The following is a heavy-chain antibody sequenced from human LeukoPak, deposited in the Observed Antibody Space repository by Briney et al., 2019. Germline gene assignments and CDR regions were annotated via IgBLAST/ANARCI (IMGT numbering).Heavy chain of an antibody. D-gene: IGHD6-13*01. Sequence: GGSLRLSCTASGFTFGDYAISWVRQAPGKGLEWVSLISSSSSYIYYAASVKGRFTISRDNAKNSLYLQMNSLGAEDTAVYYCASKVESSSWYGEFSGWGQGTLVTVSS. V-gene: IGHV3-21*04. J-gene: IGHJ4*02. CDR2: ISSSSSYI. CDR3: ASKVESSSWYGEFSG. CDR1: GFTFGDYA.